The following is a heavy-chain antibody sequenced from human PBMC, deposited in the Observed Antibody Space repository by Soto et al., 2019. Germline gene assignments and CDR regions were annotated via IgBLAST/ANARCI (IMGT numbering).Heavy chain of an antibody. CDR3: VKGSEVARQELDY. CDR2: ISSDGSDK. Sequence: QVQLVESGGGVVQPGRSLRLSCAASGFSFSDCGMHWVRQAPGKGREWVAAISSDGSDKYYSESVKGRFTISRDNSRNTLFLQMNSLRVGDTAVYYCVKGSEVARQELDYWGQGTLVTVSS. V-gene: IGHV3-30*18. D-gene: IGHD2-15*01. CDR1: GFSFSDCG. J-gene: IGHJ4*02.